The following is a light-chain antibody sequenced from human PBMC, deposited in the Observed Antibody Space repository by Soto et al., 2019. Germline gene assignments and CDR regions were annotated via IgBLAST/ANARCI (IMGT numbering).Light chain of an antibody. J-gene: IGKJ1*01. CDR2: GAS. CDR3: HQYGSCPRT. CDR1: QIVTSDY. Sequence: DIVLTQSPGTLSLSPGERVTLSCRASQIVTSDYLAWYHQEPGQAPRLLIYGASSRATGIPDRFSGSGSGADFPLSLSRLVPGDFVMYSCHQYGSCPRTVGLGNKVEI. V-gene: IGKV3-20*01.